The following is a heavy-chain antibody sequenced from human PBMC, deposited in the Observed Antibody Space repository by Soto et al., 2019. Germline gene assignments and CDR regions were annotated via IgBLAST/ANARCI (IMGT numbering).Heavy chain of an antibody. CDR2: IWYDGSNK. Sequence: QVQLVESGGGVVQPGRSLRLSCAASGFTFSSYGMHWVRQAPGKGLEWVAVIWYDGSNKYYADSVKGRFTISRDNSKNTLYLQMNSLRAEDTAVYYCARDRTDSRYDFWFDPWGQGTLVTVSS. D-gene: IGHD5-12*01. CDR1: GFTFSSYG. V-gene: IGHV3-33*01. CDR3: ARDRTDSRYDFWFDP. J-gene: IGHJ5*02.